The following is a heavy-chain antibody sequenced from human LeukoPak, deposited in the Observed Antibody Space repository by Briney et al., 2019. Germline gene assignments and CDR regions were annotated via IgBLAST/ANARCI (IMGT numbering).Heavy chain of an antibody. V-gene: IGHV3-64*01. Sequence: GGSLRLSCAASGFTFSNYAMHWVRPAPWKGLEYVSAISSNGGNTHYANSEKGKLTISRDKSKHTVYLKMGSQRAEDMGVYFCARETRRGDAFDIWGQGTKVTVSS. D-gene: IGHD3-16*01. CDR2: ISSNGGNT. CDR3: ARETRRGDAFDI. CDR1: GFTFSNYA. J-gene: IGHJ3*02.